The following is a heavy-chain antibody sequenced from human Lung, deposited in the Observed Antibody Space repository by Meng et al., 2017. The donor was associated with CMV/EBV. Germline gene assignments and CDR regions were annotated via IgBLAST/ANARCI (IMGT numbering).Heavy chain of an antibody. D-gene: IGHD3-3*01. CDR3: ARDPGLDSAAYYDFWSGSPLYYYYGMDV. CDR2: ISSSSSYI. J-gene: IGHJ6*02. CDR1: GFTFSSYS. Sequence: ESXKISXAASGFTFSSYSMNWVRQAPGKGLEWVSSISSSSSYIYYADSVKGRFTISRDNAKNSLYLQMNSLRAEDTAVYYCARDPGLDSAAYYDFWSGSPLYYYYGMDVWGQGTTVTVSS. V-gene: IGHV3-21*01.